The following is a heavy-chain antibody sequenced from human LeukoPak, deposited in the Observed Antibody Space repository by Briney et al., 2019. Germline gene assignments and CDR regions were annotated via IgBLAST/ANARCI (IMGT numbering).Heavy chain of an antibody. V-gene: IGHV4-59*11. CDR1: GGSITSLY. CDR2: VHHSGST. Sequence: SETLSLTCTVSGGSITSLYWSWLRQSPGKGLEWIGYVHHSGSTNYNPSLKSRVTISIDTSKNQFSLKLSSVTAADTAVYYCARGGYSSGWYRRGMDVWGQGTTVTVSS. CDR3: ARGGYSSGWYRRGMDV. J-gene: IGHJ6*02. D-gene: IGHD6-19*01.